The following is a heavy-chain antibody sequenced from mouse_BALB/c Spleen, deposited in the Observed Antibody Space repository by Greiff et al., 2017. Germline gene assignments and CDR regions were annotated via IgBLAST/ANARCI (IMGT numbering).Heavy chain of an antibody. CDR3: ARQDYYGSSLSYWYFDV. CDR1: GFAFSSYD. J-gene: IGHJ1*01. CDR2: ISSGGGST. D-gene: IGHD1-1*01. V-gene: IGHV5-12-1*01. Sequence: EVMLVESGGGLVKPGGSLKLSCAASGFAFSSYDMSWVRQTPEKRLEWVAYISSGGGSTYYPDTVKGRFTISRDNAKNTLYLQMSSLRSEDTAMYYCARQDYYGSSLSYWYFDVWGAGTTVTVSS.